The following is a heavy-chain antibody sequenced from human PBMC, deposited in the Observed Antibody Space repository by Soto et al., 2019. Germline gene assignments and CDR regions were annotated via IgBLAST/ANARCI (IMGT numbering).Heavy chain of an antibody. CDR1: GFTFSNAW. J-gene: IGHJ3*02. D-gene: IGHD6-13*01. Sequence: TGGSLRLSCAASGFTFSNAWIHWVRQAPGKGLEWVGRIKSKTDGGTTDHAAPVKGRFTISRDNSKNTLYLQMNSLRAEDTAVYYCARELLAAADAFDIWGQGTMVT. V-gene: IGHV3-15*01. CDR3: ARELLAAADAFDI. CDR2: IKSKTDGGTT.